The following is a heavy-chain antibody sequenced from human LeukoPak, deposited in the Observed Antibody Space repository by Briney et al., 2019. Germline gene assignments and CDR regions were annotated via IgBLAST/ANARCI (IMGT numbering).Heavy chain of an antibody. V-gene: IGHV1-2*02. CDR3: ARRAIFGVVKYFDY. Sequence: ASVKVSCKTSGYTFTDYSIHWVRQAPGQGLEWTAWIDSNSGGTDSAQKFQGRVTMTRDTSLSTAYMELSSLTSDDTAVYYCARRAIFGVVKYFDYWGQGTLVTVSS. CDR2: IDSNSGGT. J-gene: IGHJ4*02. CDR1: GYTFTDYS. D-gene: IGHD3-3*01.